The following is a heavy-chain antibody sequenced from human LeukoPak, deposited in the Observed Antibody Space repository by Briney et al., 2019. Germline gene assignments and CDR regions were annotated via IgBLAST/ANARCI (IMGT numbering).Heavy chain of an antibody. CDR1: GGSISSYY. D-gene: IGHD1-26*01. Sequence: SETLSLTCTVSGGSISSYYWSWIRQPPGKGLEWIGYIYYSGSTSYNPSLKSRVTISVDTSKNQFSLKLSSVTAADTAVYYCARGYSGSYGRFDYWGQGTLVTASS. CDR2: IYYSGST. CDR3: ARGYSGSYGRFDY. V-gene: IGHV4-59*01. J-gene: IGHJ4*02.